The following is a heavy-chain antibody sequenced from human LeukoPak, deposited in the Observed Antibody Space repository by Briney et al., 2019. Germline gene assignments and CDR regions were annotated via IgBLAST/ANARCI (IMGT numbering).Heavy chain of an antibody. J-gene: IGHJ4*02. CDR1: GGTFSSYA. CDR2: IIPIFGTA. V-gene: IGHV1-69*05. Sequence: SVKVSCKASGGTFSSYAISWVRQAPGQGLEWMGGIIPIFGTANYAQKFQGRVTITTDESTSTAYMELSSLRAEDTAVYYCARDSNSGWYHDSWGQGTLVTVSS. D-gene: IGHD6-19*01. CDR3: ARDSNSGWYHDS.